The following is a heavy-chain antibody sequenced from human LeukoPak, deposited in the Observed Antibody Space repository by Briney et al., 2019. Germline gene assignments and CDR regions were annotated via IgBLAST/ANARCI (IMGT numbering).Heavy chain of an antibody. CDR2: LYSDGNT. J-gene: IGHJ4*02. D-gene: IGHD1-14*01. CDR1: GFTFNKYV. CDR3: ARGVEPLAANTLAY. Sequence: GGSLRLSCAASGFTFNKYVVSWVRQAPGKGLEWVSVLYSDGNTKYADSVQGRFTISRDNSKNTLYLEMNSLSPDDTAVYYCARGVEPLAANTLAYWGQGTLVTVSS. V-gene: IGHV3-53*01.